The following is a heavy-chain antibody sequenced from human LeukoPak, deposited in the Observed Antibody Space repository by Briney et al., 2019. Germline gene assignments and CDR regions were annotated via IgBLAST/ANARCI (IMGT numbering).Heavy chain of an antibody. CDR2: INAKSGGT. D-gene: IGHD6-13*01. CDR3: VSDSGISLWYAPPLAYFDY. J-gene: IGHJ4*02. V-gene: IGHV1-2*02. Sequence: GASVKVSCKASGYTFTTYGMRWVRQAPGQGLEWMGWINAKSGGTNYAQQFQDRVTMTRDTSMSTTYMELSRLRSDDTAVYYCVSDSGISLWYAPPLAYFDYWGQGTLVTVSS. CDR1: GYTFTTYG.